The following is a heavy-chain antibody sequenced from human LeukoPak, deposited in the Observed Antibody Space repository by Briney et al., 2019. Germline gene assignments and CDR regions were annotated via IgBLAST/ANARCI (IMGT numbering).Heavy chain of an antibody. Sequence: SETLSLTCTVSGGSISSYYWSWIRQPPGKGLEWIGYIYYSGSTYYNPSLKSRVTISVDTSKNQFSLKLSSVTAADTAVYYCARVAGLVGKTGDLDYWGQGTLVTVSS. V-gene: IGHV4-59*08. D-gene: IGHD7-27*01. J-gene: IGHJ4*02. CDR1: GGSISSYY. CDR3: ARVAGLVGKTGDLDY. CDR2: IYYSGST.